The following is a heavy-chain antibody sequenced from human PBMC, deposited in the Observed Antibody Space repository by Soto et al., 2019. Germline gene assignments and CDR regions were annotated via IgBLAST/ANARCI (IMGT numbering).Heavy chain of an antibody. CDR1: GYIFSANY. V-gene: IGHV1-2*02. J-gene: IGHJ5*02. D-gene: IGHD3-10*01. CDR2: INPHSGAT. Sequence: PSVKVSCKASGYIFSANYIHWVRQAPGQVLEWLGWINPHSGATNYAQKFLGRVTMSADTYASTAYMDLARLKSDDTAVYYCVRANALGFSNWFDPGGRGTLVTVSS. CDR3: VRANALGFSNWFDP.